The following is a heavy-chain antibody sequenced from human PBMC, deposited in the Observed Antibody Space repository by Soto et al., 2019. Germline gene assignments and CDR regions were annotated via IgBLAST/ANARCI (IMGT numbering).Heavy chain of an antibody. Sequence: EVQLVETGGGLIQPGGSLRLSCAASGFTVSSNYMSWVRQAPGKGLEWVSIINSGGNTYYAGSVKGRFTISRDNSKNTLYLQMNSLRAEDTDVYYCARDPSVDCSGGTCYSRYWYFDLWGRGTLVTVSS. V-gene: IGHV3-53*02. CDR3: ARDPSVDCSGGTCYSRYWYFDL. D-gene: IGHD2-15*01. CDR1: GFTVSSNY. J-gene: IGHJ2*01. CDR2: INSGGNT.